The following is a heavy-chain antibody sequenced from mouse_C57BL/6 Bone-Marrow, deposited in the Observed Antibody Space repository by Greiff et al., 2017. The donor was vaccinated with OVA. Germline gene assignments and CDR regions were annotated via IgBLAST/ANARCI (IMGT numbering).Heavy chain of an antibody. CDR2: SRNKANDYTT. CDR1: GFTFSDFY. Sequence: EVHLVESGGGLVQSGRSLRLSCATSGFTFSDFYMEWVRQAPGKGLEWIAASRNKANDYTTEYSASVKGRFIVSRDTSQSILYLLMNALRAEDTAIYYFSRDAWYYGSSLYFDVWGTGTTVTVSS. D-gene: IGHD1-1*01. J-gene: IGHJ1*03. CDR3: SRDAWYYGSSLYFDV. V-gene: IGHV7-1*01.